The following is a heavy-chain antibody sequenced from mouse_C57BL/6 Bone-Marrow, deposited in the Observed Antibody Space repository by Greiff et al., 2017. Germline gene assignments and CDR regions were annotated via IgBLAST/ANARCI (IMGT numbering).Heavy chain of an antibody. Sequence: QVHVKQSGAELVRPGASVTLSCKASGYTFTDYEMHWVKQTPVHGLEWIGAIDPETGGTAYNQKFKGKAILTADKSSSTAYMELRSLTSEDSAVYYCTRGNYYGRSYWGQGTLVTVSA. CDR1: GYTFTDYE. V-gene: IGHV1-15*01. D-gene: IGHD1-1*01. J-gene: IGHJ3*01. CDR2: IDPETGGT. CDR3: TRGNYYGRSY.